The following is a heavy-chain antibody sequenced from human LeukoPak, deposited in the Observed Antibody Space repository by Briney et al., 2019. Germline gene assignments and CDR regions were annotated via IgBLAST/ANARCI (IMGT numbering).Heavy chain of an antibody. CDR1: GGSISRSSYC. D-gene: IGHD2-15*01. CDR3: ARGGGYCSGGSCYEFYFDY. J-gene: IGHJ4*02. Sequence: SETLSLTCTVSGGSISRSSYCWGWIRQPPGKGLEWIGSTYNSGSTYYNPSLKSRVTISVDTSKNQFSLKLSSVTAADTAVYYCARGGGYCSGGSCYEFYFDYWGQGTLVTVPS. V-gene: IGHV4-39*01. CDR2: TYNSGST.